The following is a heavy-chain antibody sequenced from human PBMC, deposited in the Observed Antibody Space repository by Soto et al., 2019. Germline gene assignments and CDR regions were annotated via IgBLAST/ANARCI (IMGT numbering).Heavy chain of an antibody. D-gene: IGHD1-1*01. V-gene: IGHV1-46*01. CDR1: GYTFINYY. J-gene: IGHJ4*02. CDR3: ARSTDRYYFDY. Sequence: QVQLVRSGAEVKKPGASVKISCKASGYTFINYYLHWVRLAPGQGLEWLGMINPSSGDTTSAQKFQARVTMTRGSSPRTVDLDLSSLRSDDTAVYYCARSTDRYYFDYWGQGTLVTVSS. CDR2: INPSSGDT.